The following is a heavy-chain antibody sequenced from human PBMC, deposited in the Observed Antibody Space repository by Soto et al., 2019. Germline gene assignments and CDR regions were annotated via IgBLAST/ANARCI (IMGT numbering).Heavy chain of an antibody. Sequence: GESLKISCKGSGYSFSSYWIGWVRQMPGQGPEWMGIIYPGDSDTRYSPSFQGQVTISADKSINTAYLQWSSLEASDSAFYFCARSPRSSPYFDFWGQGALVTVSS. V-gene: IGHV5-51*01. CDR3: ARSPRSSPYFDF. J-gene: IGHJ4*02. CDR1: GYSFSSYW. D-gene: IGHD6-13*01. CDR2: IYPGDSDT.